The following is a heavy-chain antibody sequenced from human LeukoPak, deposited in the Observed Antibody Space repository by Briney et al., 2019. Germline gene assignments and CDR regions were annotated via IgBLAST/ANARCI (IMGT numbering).Heavy chain of an antibody. J-gene: IGHJ6*03. Sequence: GGSLRLSCAASGFTFSSYAMHWVRQAPGKGLEWVAVISYDGSNKYYADSVKGRFTISRDNSKNTLYLQMNSLRAEDTAVYYCAKRQYCSSTSCYMSEYYMDVWGKGTTVTVSS. CDR3: AKRQYCSSTSCYMSEYYMDV. CDR1: GFTFSSYA. V-gene: IGHV3-30-3*02. D-gene: IGHD2-2*02. CDR2: ISYDGSNK.